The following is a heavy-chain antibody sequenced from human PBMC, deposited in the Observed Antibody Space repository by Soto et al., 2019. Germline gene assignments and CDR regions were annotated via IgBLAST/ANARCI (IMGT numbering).Heavy chain of an antibody. CDR1: GASVSSDSYY. Sequence: QVQLQESAPGLVKPSETLSLTCTVSGASVSSDSYYWSWIRQPPGKGLEWIGHFYDSGSTNYNPSLKSRVTISVDTSKNQFSLKLSSVTTVDTAVYYCARGRVLRDFVSLESWGQGTLVTVSS. V-gene: IGHV4-61*01. D-gene: IGHD3-9*01. CDR2: FYDSGST. CDR3: ARGRVLRDFVSLES. J-gene: IGHJ4*02.